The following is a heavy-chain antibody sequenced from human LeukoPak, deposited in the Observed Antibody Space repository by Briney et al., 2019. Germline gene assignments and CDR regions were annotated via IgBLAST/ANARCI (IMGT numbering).Heavy chain of an antibody. CDR3: AKAASSMVRGVRGYYFDF. J-gene: IGHJ4*02. CDR2: ISGSGGSP. D-gene: IGHD3-10*01. CDR1: GFTFSSYA. V-gene: IGHV3-23*01. Sequence: GGSLRLSCAVSGFTFSSYAMSWVRQAPGKGLEWVSTISGSGGSPYYADSVKGRFTVSRDNSKNTLFLQMNSLRAEDTAVYYCAKAASSMVRGVRGYYFDFWGQGTLVTVSS.